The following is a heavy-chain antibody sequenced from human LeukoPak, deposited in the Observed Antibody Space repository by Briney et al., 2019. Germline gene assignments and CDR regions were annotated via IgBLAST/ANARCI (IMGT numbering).Heavy chain of an antibody. CDR1: GYTFNSYG. V-gene: IGHV1-18*01. Sequence: GASVKVSCKASGYTFNSYGISWVRQAPGQGLEWMGWISAYNGNTNYAQKLQGRVTMTTDTSTSTAYMELRSLRSDDTAVYYCARVPKGRWEPTQSHYYYYYMDVWGKGTTVTVSS. D-gene: IGHD1-26*01. J-gene: IGHJ6*03. CDR2: ISAYNGNT. CDR3: ARVPKGRWEPTQSHYYYYYMDV.